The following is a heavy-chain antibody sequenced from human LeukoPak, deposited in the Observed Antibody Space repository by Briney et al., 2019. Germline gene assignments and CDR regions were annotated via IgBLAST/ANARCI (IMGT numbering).Heavy chain of an antibody. D-gene: IGHD1-14*01. CDR2: ISRTSESI. CDR1: GFTFNTYS. Sequence: GGSLRLSCAASGFTFNTYSMSWVRQAPGKGLEWVSIISRTSESIFYADSVKGRFTISRDNAKNSLYLQMNSLRAEDTAVYYCARASATGFDPWGQGTLVTVSS. V-gene: IGHV3-21*01. J-gene: IGHJ5*02. CDR3: ARASATGFDP.